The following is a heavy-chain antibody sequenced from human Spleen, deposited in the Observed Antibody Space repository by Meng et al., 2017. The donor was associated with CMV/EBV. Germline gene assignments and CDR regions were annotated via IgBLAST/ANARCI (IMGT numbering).Heavy chain of an antibody. V-gene: IGHV3-48*03. CDR2: IRGSGTTT. J-gene: IGHJ5*02. Sequence: GESLKISCVGSGFIFSGYDMHWVRQAPGKGLEWISYIRGSGTTTDYANSVKGRFTISRDNAKNTLYLQMNNLRVDDTAFYYCAKLGFLELDSWGQGTLVTVS. D-gene: IGHD3-3*01. CDR1: GFIFSGYD. CDR3: AKLGFLELDS.